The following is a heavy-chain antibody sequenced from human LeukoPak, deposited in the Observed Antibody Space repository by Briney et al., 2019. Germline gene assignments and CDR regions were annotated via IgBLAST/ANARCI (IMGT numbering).Heavy chain of an antibody. V-gene: IGHV3-43*02. CDR3: AKDIGSGWDFDY. Sequence: GGSLRLSCATSGFTFDNFAMHWVRQPPGKGLEWVSLINGNAGTTYYADSVKGRFTISRDNSKNSLYLQMSSLTTEDSALYYCAKDIGSGWDFDYWGQGTLVTVSS. J-gene: IGHJ4*02. CDR2: INGNAGTT. D-gene: IGHD6-19*01. CDR1: GFTFDNFA.